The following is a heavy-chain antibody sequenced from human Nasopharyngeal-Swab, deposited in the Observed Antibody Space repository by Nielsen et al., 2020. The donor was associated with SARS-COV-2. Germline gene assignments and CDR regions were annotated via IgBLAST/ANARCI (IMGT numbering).Heavy chain of an antibody. CDR3: ARPLAAASYYFDY. CDR1: GYSFIDYW. V-gene: IGHV5-51*01. Sequence: GGSLRLSCKVSGYSFIDYWIGWVRQMPGRGLEWMGIIYPGDSDTRCNPSFQGQVTISADNSISTAYLQWGSLKASDSAMYYCARPLAAASYYFDYWGQGTLVTVSS. J-gene: IGHJ4*02. D-gene: IGHD6-25*01. CDR2: IYPGDSDT.